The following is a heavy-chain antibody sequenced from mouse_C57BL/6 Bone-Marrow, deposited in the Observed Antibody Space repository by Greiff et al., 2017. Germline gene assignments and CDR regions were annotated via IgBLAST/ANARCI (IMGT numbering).Heavy chain of an antibody. CDR2: INPYNGDT. J-gene: IGHJ3*01. Sequence: VQLQQSGPELVKPGDSVKISCKASGYSFTGYFMNWVMQSHGKSLEWIGRINPYNGDTFYNQKFKGKATLTVDKSSSTAHMELRSLTSEDSAVYYCALYDYDVEGFAYWGQGTLVTVSA. CDR3: ALYDYDVEGFAY. CDR1: GYSFTGYF. D-gene: IGHD2-4*01. V-gene: IGHV1-20*01.